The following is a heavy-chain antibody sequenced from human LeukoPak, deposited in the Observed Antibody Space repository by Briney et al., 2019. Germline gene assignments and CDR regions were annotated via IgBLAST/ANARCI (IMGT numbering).Heavy chain of an antibody. CDR1: DGSISGHY. J-gene: IGHJ2*01. V-gene: IGHV4-59*08. Sequence: PSETLSLTCTVSDGSISGHYWGWLRQAPGRGLEWMAYIHYTWTRNYNPSLRSRADISVDTSTNQFSLKLTSVTAADTAMYYCARHITNPGSAFDVWGRGTLVTVSS. CDR3: ARHITNPGSAFDV. D-gene: IGHD2-8*01. CDR2: IHYTWTR.